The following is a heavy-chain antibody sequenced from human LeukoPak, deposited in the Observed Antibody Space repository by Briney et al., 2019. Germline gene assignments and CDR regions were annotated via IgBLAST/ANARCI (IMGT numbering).Heavy chain of an antibody. J-gene: IGHJ4*02. CDR3: AKNVNGGNWYYFDY. CDR2: ISGNGRDT. D-gene: IGHD1-20*01. CDR1: GFNFSSYA. Sequence: GGSLRLSCAASGFNFSSYAMAWVRQAPGKGLEWVSAISGNGRDTYYPDSVRGRFTISRDNSKNTLYLQMSSLRAEDTAIFYCAKNVNGGNWYYFDYWGQGTLVTVSS. V-gene: IGHV3-23*01.